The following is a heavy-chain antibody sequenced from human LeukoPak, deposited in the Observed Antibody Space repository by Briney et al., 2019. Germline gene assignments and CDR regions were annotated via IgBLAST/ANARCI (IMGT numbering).Heavy chain of an antibody. Sequence: SGTLSLTCTVIGGSIYSNTYYWGWVRQPPRKGMEWIGEIYHSGSTNYYPSLKRRATISVDKSKNHFSLKLSSVTAADTAVYYCARDRPEYYDFWSGYYDVWGKGTTVTVSS. CDR2: IYHSGST. CDR3: ARDRPEYYDFWSGYYDV. CDR1: GGSIYSNTYY. J-gene: IGHJ6*04. V-gene: IGHV4-39*07. D-gene: IGHD3-3*01.